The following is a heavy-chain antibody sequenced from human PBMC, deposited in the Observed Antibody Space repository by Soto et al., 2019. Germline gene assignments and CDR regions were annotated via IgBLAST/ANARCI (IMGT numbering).Heavy chain of an antibody. CDR3: ARAPRSHYYDSSGPIDY. V-gene: IGHV1-46*01. Sequence: ASVKVSCKASGYSFTTYYMHWVRQAPGQGLEWMGMINPSGGSTTYAQKFRGRVTMTRDTSTTTVYMALSSLRSDDTAVYYCARAPRSHYYDSSGPIDYWGQGTQVTVSS. D-gene: IGHD3-22*01. J-gene: IGHJ4*02. CDR2: INPSGGST. CDR1: GYSFTTYY.